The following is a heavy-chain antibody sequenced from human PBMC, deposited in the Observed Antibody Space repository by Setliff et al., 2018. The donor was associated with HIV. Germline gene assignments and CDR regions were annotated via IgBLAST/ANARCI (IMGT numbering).Heavy chain of an antibody. CDR1: GDSVNSYNYY. D-gene: IGHD3-9*01. Sequence: SETLSLTCKVSGDSVNSYNYYWGWIRQHPGKGLEWIGYIYCSGSSYYNPSVRSRVIMSLDTSENHFSLKLSSVTAADTAVYYCVRNSFDYVEEEWGQGTQVTVSS. V-gene: IGHV4-31*03. J-gene: IGHJ4*02. CDR2: IYCSGSS. CDR3: VRNSFDYVEEE.